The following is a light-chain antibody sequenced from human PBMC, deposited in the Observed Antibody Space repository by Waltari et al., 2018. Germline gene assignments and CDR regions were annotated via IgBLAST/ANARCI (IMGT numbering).Light chain of an antibody. CDR1: NNDVGYYAY. Sequence: QSALTQPRPVSGSPRQSVTISCTGTNNDVGYYAYVSWYQQHPNEAPKLLIFGVSQRPSGVPDRFSGSKAGNTASLSISGLQAEDEADYYCCSYAGGFTWVFGGGTRLTV. CDR3: CSYAGGFTWV. J-gene: IGLJ3*02. CDR2: GVS. V-gene: IGLV2-11*01.